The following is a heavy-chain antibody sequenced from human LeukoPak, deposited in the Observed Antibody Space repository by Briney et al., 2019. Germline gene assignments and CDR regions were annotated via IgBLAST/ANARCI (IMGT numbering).Heavy chain of an antibody. CDR3: AELGITKIGGV. Sequence: GGSLRLSRAASGFTFSTYWMHWVRQAPGKGLVWVSRINRDASSIAYADSVQGRFTISRDNAKNSLYLQMNSLRAGDTAVYYCAELGITKIGGVWGKGTTVTISS. D-gene: IGHD3-10*02. CDR2: INRDASSI. CDR1: GFTFSTYW. J-gene: IGHJ6*04. V-gene: IGHV3-74*01.